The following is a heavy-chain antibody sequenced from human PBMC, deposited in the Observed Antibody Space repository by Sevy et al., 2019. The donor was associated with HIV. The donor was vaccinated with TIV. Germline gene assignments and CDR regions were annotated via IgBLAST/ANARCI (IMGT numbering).Heavy chain of an antibody. CDR2: ISTNNGET. J-gene: IGHJ4*02. Sequence: ASVKVSCKASGYTFTNYRIAWVRQAPGQGLEWMGRISTNNGETKYAQKLQGRATMTTDTSTSTVYMELRSLRSDDTAVYYCARDADGNGHYYLDYFDYWGQGTLVTVSS. D-gene: IGHD3-22*01. V-gene: IGHV1-18*01. CDR1: GYTFTNYR. CDR3: ARDADGNGHYYLDYFDY.